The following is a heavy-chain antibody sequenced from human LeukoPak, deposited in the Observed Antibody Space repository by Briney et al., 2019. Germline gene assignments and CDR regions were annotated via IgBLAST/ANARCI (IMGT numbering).Heavy chain of an antibody. D-gene: IGHD3-3*01. CDR1: GGSISSSSYY. CDR2: IYYSGST. J-gene: IGHJ4*02. CDR3: AREGGLYYDFWSGYYTRRPQDPPFDY. Sequence: PLETLSLTCTVSGGSISSSSYYWGWIRQPPGKGLEWIGSIYYSGSTYYNPSLKSRVTISVNTSKNQFSLKPSSVTAADTAVYYCAREGGLYYDFWSGYYTRRPQDPPFDYWGQGTLVTVSS. V-gene: IGHV4-39*07.